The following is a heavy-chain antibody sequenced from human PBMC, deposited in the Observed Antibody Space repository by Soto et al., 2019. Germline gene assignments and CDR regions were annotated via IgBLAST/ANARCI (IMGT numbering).Heavy chain of an antibody. CDR2: IYWDDDK. CDR3: AHRSIAARRGINWFDP. D-gene: IGHD6-6*01. V-gene: IGHV2-5*02. CDR1: GFSLSTSGVG. J-gene: IGHJ5*02. Sequence: VSGPTLVNPTQTLTLTCTFSGFSLSTSGVGVGWIRQPPGKALEWLALIYWDDDKRYSPSLKSRLTITKDTSKNQVVLTMTNMDPVDTATYYCAHRSIAARRGINWFDPWGQGTLVTVSS.